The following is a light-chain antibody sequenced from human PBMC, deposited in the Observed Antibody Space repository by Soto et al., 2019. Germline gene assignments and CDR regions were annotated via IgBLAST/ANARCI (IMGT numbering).Light chain of an antibody. Sequence: EIVMTQSPATLSVSPGERATLSCRASQSVSSNLAWYQRKPGQAPRLLIYGASTRATSLPARFSGSGSGTEFTLTISSLQSEDFAIYYCQQYNNWPYTFGQGTKREIK. CDR3: QQYNNWPYT. CDR2: GAS. CDR1: QSVSSN. J-gene: IGKJ2*01. V-gene: IGKV3-15*01.